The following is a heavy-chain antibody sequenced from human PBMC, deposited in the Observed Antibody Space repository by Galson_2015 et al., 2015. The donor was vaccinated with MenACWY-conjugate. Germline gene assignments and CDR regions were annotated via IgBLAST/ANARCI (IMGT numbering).Heavy chain of an antibody. CDR3: ARHPPGGRGMDV. CDR1: GYIFTTYW. J-gene: IGHJ6*02. Sequence: HSGAEVKKPGESLKISCKASGYIFTTYWIAWVRQMPGKGLEWMGLISPGDSNTRYSPSFQGQVTISADKSISTAYLQWSSLKASDTAMYYCARHPPGGRGMDVWGQGTTVTVSS. V-gene: IGHV5-51*01. D-gene: IGHD1-26*01. CDR2: ISPGDSNT.